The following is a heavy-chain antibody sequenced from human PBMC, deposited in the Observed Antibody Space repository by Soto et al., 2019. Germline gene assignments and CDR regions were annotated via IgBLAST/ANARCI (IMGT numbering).Heavy chain of an antibody. CDR2: IYYSGST. CDR1: GGSISSYY. Sequence: TSETLSLTCTVSGGSISSYYWSWIRQPPGKGLEWIGYIYYSGSTNYNPSLKSRVTISVDTSKNQFSLKLSSVTAADTAVYYCARAGSSWFTYGMDVWGQGTTVTVSS. CDR3: ARAGSSWFTYGMDV. D-gene: IGHD6-13*01. J-gene: IGHJ6*02. V-gene: IGHV4-59*01.